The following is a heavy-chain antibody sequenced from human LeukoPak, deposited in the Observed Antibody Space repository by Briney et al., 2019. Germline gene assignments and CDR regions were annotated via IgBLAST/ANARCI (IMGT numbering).Heavy chain of an antibody. V-gene: IGHV1-69*05. CDR2: IIPIFGTA. Sequence: SVKVPCKASGGTLSSYAISWVRQAPGQGLEWMGGIIPIFGTANYAQKFQGRVTITTDESTSTAYMELSSLRSEDTAVYYCAIKYCSGGSCYNYYYYMDVWGKGTTVTVSS. J-gene: IGHJ6*03. D-gene: IGHD2-15*01. CDR3: AIKYCSGGSCYNYYYYMDV. CDR1: GGTLSSYA.